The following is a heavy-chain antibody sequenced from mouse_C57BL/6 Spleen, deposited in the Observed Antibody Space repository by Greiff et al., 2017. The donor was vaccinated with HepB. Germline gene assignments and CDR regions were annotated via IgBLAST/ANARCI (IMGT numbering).Heavy chain of an antibody. D-gene: IGHD1-1*01. CDR2: IYPGGGYT. CDR3: AREGYYGSSYDYAIDY. J-gene: IGHJ4*01. CDR1: GYTFTNYW. V-gene: IGHV1-63*01. Sequence: QVQLQQSGAELVRPGTSVKMSCKASGYTFTNYWIGWAKQRPGHGLEWIGDIYPGGGYTNYNEKFKGKATLTADKSSSTAYMQFSSLTSEDSAIYYCAREGYYGSSYDYAIDYWGQGTSVTVSS.